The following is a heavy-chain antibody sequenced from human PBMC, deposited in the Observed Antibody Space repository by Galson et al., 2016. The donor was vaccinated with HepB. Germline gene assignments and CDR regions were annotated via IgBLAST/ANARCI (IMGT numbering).Heavy chain of an antibody. CDR3: ARITVLRGYDAIDI. Sequence: TLSLTCAVSGGSITRVGYSWNWIRQSPGKGLEWIGYIYHSGSTDYSPSLKSRVSISIDRSKNQFSLELTSVTAADTAVYFCARITVLRGYDAIDIWGQGTMVVVSS. V-gene: IGHV4-30-2*06. CDR2: IYHSGST. J-gene: IGHJ3*02. D-gene: IGHD3-10*01. CDR1: GGSITRVGYS.